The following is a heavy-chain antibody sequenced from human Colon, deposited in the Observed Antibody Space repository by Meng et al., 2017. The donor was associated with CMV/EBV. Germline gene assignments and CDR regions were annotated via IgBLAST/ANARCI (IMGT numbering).Heavy chain of an antibody. J-gene: IGHJ6*02. CDR1: GFLVDGNF. D-gene: IGHD6-19*01. Sequence: GGSLRLSCAASGFLVDGNFMNWVRQAPGKGLEWVSVLYSGGSVFYADAVKGRFTISRDTSNNTLHLQMNSLSVEDTAVYYCARGGGAVGYYYYGMDVWGQGTTVTVSS. V-gene: IGHV3-66*02. CDR3: ARGGGAVGYYYYGMDV. CDR2: LYSGGSV.